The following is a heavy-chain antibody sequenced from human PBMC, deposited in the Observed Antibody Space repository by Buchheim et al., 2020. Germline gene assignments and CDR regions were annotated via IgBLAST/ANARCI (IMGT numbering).Heavy chain of an antibody. CDR2: INHSGRT. D-gene: IGHD4-17*01. J-gene: IGHJ4*02. Sequence: QVQLQQWGAGLLKPSETLSLTCAVYGGSFSVYYWSWIRQPPGKGLECIGEINHSGRTNYNPSLKSRVTISIHTSKHQFSLKLSSVTAADTAVYYCARGVTVTSFDYWGQGTL. CDR3: ARGVTVTSFDY. V-gene: IGHV4-34*01. CDR1: GGSFSVYY.